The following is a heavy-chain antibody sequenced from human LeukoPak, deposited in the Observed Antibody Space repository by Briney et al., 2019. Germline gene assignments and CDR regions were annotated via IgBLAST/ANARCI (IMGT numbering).Heavy chain of an antibody. CDR2: IIPLFGTA. Sequence: GASVKVSCKASGYTFTSYGISWVRQAPGQGLEWMGGIIPLFGTADYIQKFQGRVTITADESTNTAYMELSSLRSEDTAVYYCARGTKEDCSSSSCDWGDAFAIWGQGTMVTVSS. V-gene: IGHV1-69*13. CDR1: GYTFTSYG. J-gene: IGHJ3*02. D-gene: IGHD2-2*01. CDR3: ARGTKEDCSSSSCDWGDAFAI.